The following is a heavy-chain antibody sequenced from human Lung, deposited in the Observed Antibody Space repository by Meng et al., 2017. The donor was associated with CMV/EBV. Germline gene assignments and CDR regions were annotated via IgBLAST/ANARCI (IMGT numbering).Heavy chain of an antibody. CDR1: GFTFSGYT. CDR3: ARAPGIGGTTGVY. D-gene: IGHD1-7*01. CDR2: ISGLSDYI. V-gene: IGHV3-21*01. J-gene: IGHJ1*01. Sequence: GGSLRLSFAVSGFTFSGYTMHWVRQAPGKGLEWVSSISGLSDYIHYADSVKGRFTISRDNAKNSLYLQMNSLRAEDTAVYYCARAPGIGGTTGVYWGQGTXVTVSS.